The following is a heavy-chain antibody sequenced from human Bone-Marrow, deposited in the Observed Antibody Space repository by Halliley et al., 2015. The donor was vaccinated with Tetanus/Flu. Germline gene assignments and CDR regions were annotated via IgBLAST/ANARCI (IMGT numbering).Heavy chain of an antibody. CDR1: GGAFSGYY. Sequence: GLVKPSETLSLTCAVYGGAFSGYYWSWIRQSPGKGLEWIGEINHKGTINYNPSLKSRLTISVDTSKNEFSLTLGSVTAADTAVYYCARDQSSDSYGSFFDYWGQGTLVTVSS. J-gene: IGHJ4*02. CDR2: INHKGTI. D-gene: IGHD6-19*01. CDR3: ARDQSSDSYGSFFDY. V-gene: IGHV4-34*01.